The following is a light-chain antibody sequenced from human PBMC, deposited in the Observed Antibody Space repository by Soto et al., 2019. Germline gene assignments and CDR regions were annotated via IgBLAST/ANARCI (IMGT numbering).Light chain of an antibody. CDR3: QQYNSYSWT. V-gene: IGKV1-5*01. CDR2: DAS. J-gene: IGKJ1*01. Sequence: DIQMTQSPSTLSASVGDRVTITCRASQSISSWLAWYQQKPGKAPKLLTYDASRLESGVPSRFSGSGSGTEFTLTISSLQPDDFATYYCQQYNSYSWTFGQGTKV. CDR1: QSISSW.